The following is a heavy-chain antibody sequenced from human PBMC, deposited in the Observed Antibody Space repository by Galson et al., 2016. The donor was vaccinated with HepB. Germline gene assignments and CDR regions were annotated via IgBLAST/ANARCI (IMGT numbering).Heavy chain of an antibody. Sequence: SLRLSCAASGFTFSNYAMSWVRQAPGKGLEWVSSISQSGSITYYADSLKGRFTISRDNSKNILYLQMNSLRAEDTAVYYCAMMEVIAAADLEYWGQGTLVTVSS. V-gene: IGHV3-23*01. CDR2: ISQSGSIT. D-gene: IGHD6-13*01. CDR3: AMMEVIAAADLEY. J-gene: IGHJ4*02. CDR1: GFTFSNYA.